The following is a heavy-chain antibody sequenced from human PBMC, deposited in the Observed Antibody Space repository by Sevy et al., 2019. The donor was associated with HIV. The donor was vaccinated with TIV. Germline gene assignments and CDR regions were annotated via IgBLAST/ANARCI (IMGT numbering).Heavy chain of an antibody. Sequence: ASVKGSCKASGYTFTSYDINWVRQATGQGLEGMGWMNSNSGNTGYAQKFQGRVSMTRKTCISTAYIELSSLRSEETAVYYCARYYYDSSGYYDYNGMDVWGQGTTVTVSS. J-gene: IGHJ6*02. D-gene: IGHD3-22*01. V-gene: IGHV1-8*01. CDR3: ARYYYDSSGYYDYNGMDV. CDR1: GYTFTSYD. CDR2: MNSNSGNT.